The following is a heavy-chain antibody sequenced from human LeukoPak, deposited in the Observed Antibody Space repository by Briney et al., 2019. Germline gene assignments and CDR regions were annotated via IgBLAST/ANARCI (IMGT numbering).Heavy chain of an antibody. CDR3: ARDKGIAGAALFDP. V-gene: IGHV3-7*03. CDR1: GFTFSSYW. J-gene: IGHJ5*02. CDR2: IKQDGSEK. D-gene: IGHD6-13*01. Sequence: PGGSLRLSCAASGFTFSSYWMSWVRQAPGRGLEWVANIKQDGSEKYYVDSVKGRFTISRDNAKNSLYLQMNSLRAEDTAVYYCARDKGIAGAALFDPWGQGTLVTVSS.